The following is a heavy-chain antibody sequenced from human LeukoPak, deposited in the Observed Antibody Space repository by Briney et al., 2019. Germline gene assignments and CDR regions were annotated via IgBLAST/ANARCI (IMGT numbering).Heavy chain of an antibody. Sequence: SETLSLTCTVSGGSISSDYWSWTRQPPGKGLEWIGYIYYIGRANYNSSLKSRVTISEDTSKNHLSLKLSSVTAADTAVYYCARVDLRDAFDIWGQGTMVTVSS. D-gene: IGHD3-9*01. CDR3: ARVDLRDAFDI. J-gene: IGHJ3*02. CDR2: IYYIGRA. V-gene: IGHV4-59*01. CDR1: GGSISSDY.